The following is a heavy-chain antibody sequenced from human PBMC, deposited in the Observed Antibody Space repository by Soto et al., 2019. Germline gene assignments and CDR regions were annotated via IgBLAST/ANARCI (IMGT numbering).Heavy chain of an antibody. CDR3: TRDDIVVVYGMDV. CDR1: GGSFSGYY. D-gene: IGHD2-21*01. Sequence: PSETLSLTCAVYGGSFSGYYWSWIRQPPGKGLEWIGEINHSGSTNYNPSLKSRVTISVDTSKNQFSLKLSSVTAADTAVYYCTRDDIVVVYGMDVWGQGTTVTVSS. CDR2: INHSGST. J-gene: IGHJ6*02. V-gene: IGHV4-34*01.